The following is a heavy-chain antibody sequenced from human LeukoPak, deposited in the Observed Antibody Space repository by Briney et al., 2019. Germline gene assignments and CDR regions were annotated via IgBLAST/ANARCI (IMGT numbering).Heavy chain of an antibody. V-gene: IGHV4-39*07. CDR2: IYYSGST. CDR3: ARDGPKRVPAATYYFDY. Sequence: PSETLSLTCTVSGGSISSSSYYWGWNRQPPGKGLEWIGSIYYSGSTYYNPSLKSRVTISVDTSKNQFSLKLSSVTAADTAVYYCARDGPKRVPAATYYFDYWGQGTLVTVSS. J-gene: IGHJ4*02. CDR1: GGSISSSSYY. D-gene: IGHD2-2*01.